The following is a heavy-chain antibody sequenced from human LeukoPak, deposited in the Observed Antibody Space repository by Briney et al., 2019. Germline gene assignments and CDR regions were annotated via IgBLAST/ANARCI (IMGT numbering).Heavy chain of an antibody. J-gene: IGHJ3*01. Sequence: PSQTLSLTCNVSAVSVSDGRYYWTWIRHHPTRGLEWIGYKYYSGNAKYNSSLKSRLTISIDKAKNQFSLQLSSVTAADTATYYCATPYCSSLSCLDVCKMWGQGTRVTVSS. CDR2: KYYSGNA. CDR1: AVSVSDGRYY. CDR3: ATPYCSSLSCLDVCKM. V-gene: IGHV4-31*03. D-gene: IGHD2-2*01.